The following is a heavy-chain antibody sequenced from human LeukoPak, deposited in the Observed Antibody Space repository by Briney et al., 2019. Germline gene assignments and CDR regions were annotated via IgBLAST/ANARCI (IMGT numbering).Heavy chain of an antibody. V-gene: IGHV1-69*13. CDR2: IIPIFGTA. CDR3: AKDCSSTSCYSNY. D-gene: IGHD2-2*02. CDR1: GGTFSSYA. Sequence: SVKVSCKASGGTFSSYAISWVRQAPGRGLEWMGGIIPIFGTANYAQKFQGRVTITADESTSTAYMELSSLRSEDTAVYYCAKDCSSTSCYSNYWGQGTLVTVSS. J-gene: IGHJ4*02.